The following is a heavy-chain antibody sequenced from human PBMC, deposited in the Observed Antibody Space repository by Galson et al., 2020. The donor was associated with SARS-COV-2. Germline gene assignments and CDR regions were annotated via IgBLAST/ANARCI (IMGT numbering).Heavy chain of an antibody. J-gene: IGHJ5*02. Sequence: ASVKVSCKASGYTFTSYDINWVRQATGQGLEWMGWMNPNSGNTGYAQKFQGRVTMTRNTSISTAYMELSSLRSEDTAVYYCARSLIILTGYQPMGGWVAPWGQGTLVTVSS. V-gene: IGHV1-8*01. CDR2: MNPNSGNT. CDR3: ARSLIILTGYQPMGGWVAP. D-gene: IGHD3-9*01. CDR1: GYTFTSYD.